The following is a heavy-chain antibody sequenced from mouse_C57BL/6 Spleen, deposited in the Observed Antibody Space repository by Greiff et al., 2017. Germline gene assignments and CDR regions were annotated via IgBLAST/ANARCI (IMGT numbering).Heavy chain of an antibody. J-gene: IGHJ4*01. CDR1: GYAFSSSW. CDR2: IYPGDGDT. V-gene: IGHV1-82*01. Sequence: QVQLQQSGPELVKPGASVKISCKASGYAFSSSWMNWVKQRPGQGLEWIGRIYPGDGDTNYNGKFKGKATLTADKSSSTAYMQLSSLTSEDSAVYFCARRGYDGGNYAMDCWGQGTSVTVSS. D-gene: IGHD2-2*01. CDR3: ARRGYDGGNYAMDC.